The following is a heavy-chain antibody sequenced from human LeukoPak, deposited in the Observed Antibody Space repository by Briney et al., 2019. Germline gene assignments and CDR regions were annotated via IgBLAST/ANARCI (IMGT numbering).Heavy chain of an antibody. J-gene: IGHJ4*02. CDR2: ISTSSSYI. Sequence: GGSLRLSCAASGFTFSNYNMNWVRQAPGKGLQWVSSISTSSSYIYYADSVKGRFTISRDNSKNTLYLQMNSLRAEDTAVYYCAREYSSSSGLLQYFDYWGQGTLVTVSS. D-gene: IGHD6-6*01. CDR3: AREYSSSSGLLQYFDY. CDR1: GFTFSNYN. V-gene: IGHV3-21*01.